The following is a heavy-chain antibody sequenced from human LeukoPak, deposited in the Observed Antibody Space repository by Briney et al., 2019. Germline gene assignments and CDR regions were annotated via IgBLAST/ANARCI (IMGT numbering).Heavy chain of an antibody. CDR3: ARDLRSLGYSISD. Sequence: GGSLRLSCAASGFTFSDYYMSWIRQAPGKGLEWVSYISSSNRYTNYADSVKGRFTISRDNAKNSLYLQMNSLRDEDSAVYYCARDLRSLGYSISDWGQGTLVTVSS. D-gene: IGHD6-13*01. CDR1: GFTFSDYY. J-gene: IGHJ4*02. CDR2: ISSSNRYT. V-gene: IGHV3-11*06.